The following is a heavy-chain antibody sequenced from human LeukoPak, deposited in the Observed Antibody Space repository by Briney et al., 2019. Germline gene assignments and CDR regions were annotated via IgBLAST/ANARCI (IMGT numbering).Heavy chain of an antibody. D-gene: IGHD2-2*01. CDR3: ARAQEGCSRSSCYLGP. Sequence: SETLPLTCAISVASITSTNWWVWVRQPPGKGLERIGEMHHSGRTNYNPSLRSRVAMSLDKSNNQFYLRLSSVAAADTALYYCARAQEGCSRSSCYLGPWGQGTQVTVSS. J-gene: IGHJ5*02. CDR2: MHHSGRT. V-gene: IGHV4-4*02. CDR1: VASITSTNW.